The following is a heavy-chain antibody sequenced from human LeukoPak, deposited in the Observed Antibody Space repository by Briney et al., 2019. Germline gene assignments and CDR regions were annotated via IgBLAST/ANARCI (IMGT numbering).Heavy chain of an antibody. D-gene: IGHD3-22*01. CDR1: GYTFTSYG. CDR2: ISAYNGNT. Sequence: ASVKVSCKASGYTFTSYGINWVRQAPGQGLEWVGWISAYNGNTNYAQKLQGRVTMTTDTSTSTAYMELRSLRSDDTAVYYCARGGLLGYDSSGYSDYWGQGTLVTVST. CDR3: ARGGLLGYDSSGYSDY. J-gene: IGHJ4*02. V-gene: IGHV1-18*01.